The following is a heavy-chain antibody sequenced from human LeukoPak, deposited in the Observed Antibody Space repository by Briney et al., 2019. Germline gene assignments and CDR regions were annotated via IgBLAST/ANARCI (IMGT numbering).Heavy chain of an antibody. D-gene: IGHD3-10*01. V-gene: IGHV3-23*01. CDR1: GFTFSSYG. CDR3: AKDFPITMVRGERLRNWFDP. J-gene: IGHJ5*02. CDR2: ISGSGGST. Sequence: PGGSLRLSCAASGFTFSSYGMSWVRQAPGKGLEWVSAISGSGGSTYYADSVKGRFTISRDNSKNTLYLQMNSLRAEDTAVYYCAKDFPITMVRGERLRNWFDPWGQGTLVTVSS.